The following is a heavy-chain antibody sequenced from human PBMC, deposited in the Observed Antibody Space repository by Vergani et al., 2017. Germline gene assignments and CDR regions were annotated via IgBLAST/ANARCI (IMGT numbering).Heavy chain of an antibody. Sequence: QVQLQESGPGLVKPSQTLSLTCTVSGGSISSGGYYWSWIRQPPGKGLEWIGYIYYSGSTYYNPSLKSRVTISVDTSKNQFSLKLSSVTAADTAVYYCARGGYYYDSSAPYGMDVWGQGTTVTVSS. CDR3: ARGGYYYDSSAPYGMDV. CDR1: GGSISSGGYY. CDR2: IYYSGST. V-gene: IGHV4-31*03. J-gene: IGHJ6*02. D-gene: IGHD3-22*01.